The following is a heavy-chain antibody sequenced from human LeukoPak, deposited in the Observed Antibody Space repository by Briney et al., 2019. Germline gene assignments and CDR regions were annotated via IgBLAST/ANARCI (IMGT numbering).Heavy chain of an antibody. CDR2: IIPIFGTA. CDR3: ARDPPYYYGSGSYFDY. J-gene: IGHJ4*02. Sequence: ASVTVSCKASGGTFSSYAISWVRQAPGQGLEWMGGIIPIFGTANYAQKFQGRVTITADKSTSTAYMELSSLRSEDTAVYYCARDPPYYYGSGSYFDYWGQGTLVTVSS. CDR1: GGTFSSYA. V-gene: IGHV1-69*06. D-gene: IGHD3-10*01.